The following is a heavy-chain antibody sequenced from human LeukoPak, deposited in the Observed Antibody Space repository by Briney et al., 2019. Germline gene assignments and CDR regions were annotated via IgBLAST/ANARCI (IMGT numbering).Heavy chain of an antibody. Sequence: GASVKVSCKASGYTITSYAMHWVRQAPGERLEWMGWINAGNGNTKYSQKFQGRVTITRETSASTAYMELSSLRSEDTAVYYCARDGDYGVYYYGMDVWGQGTTVTVSS. CDR3: ARDGDYGVYYYGMDV. CDR1: GYTITSYA. D-gene: IGHD4-17*01. J-gene: IGHJ6*02. V-gene: IGHV1-3*01. CDR2: INAGNGNT.